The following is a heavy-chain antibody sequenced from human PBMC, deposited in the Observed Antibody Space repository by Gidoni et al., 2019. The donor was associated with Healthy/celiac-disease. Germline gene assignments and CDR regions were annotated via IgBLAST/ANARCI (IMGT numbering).Heavy chain of an antibody. V-gene: IGHV3-48*02. CDR1: GFNFSSDS. CDR2: ISSSSSTI. Sequence: EVQLVEAGGGLVQPGGYLRLACAASGFNFSSDSMNWVRQAPGKGLEWVSYISSSSSTIYYADSVKGRFTISLDNAKNSLYLQMNSLRDEDTAVYYCARDRSRQWLVSQAFDIWGQGTMVTVSS. J-gene: IGHJ3*02. D-gene: IGHD6-19*01. CDR3: ARDRSRQWLVSQAFDI.